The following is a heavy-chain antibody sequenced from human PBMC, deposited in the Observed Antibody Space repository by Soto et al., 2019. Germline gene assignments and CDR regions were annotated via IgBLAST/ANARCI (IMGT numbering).Heavy chain of an antibody. CDR2: IYKSTTT. Sequence: SETLSLTCSVSGDSISTVDYFWAWIRQPPGQALEYIGYIYKSTTTYYNPSFESRVAISLDTSKSQFSLNVTSVTAADTAVYFCARGRYCLTGRCFPNWFDSWGQGTLVTVSS. J-gene: IGHJ5*01. CDR1: GDSISTVDYF. V-gene: IGHV4-30-4*01. D-gene: IGHD2-15*01. CDR3: ARGRYCLTGRCFPNWFDS.